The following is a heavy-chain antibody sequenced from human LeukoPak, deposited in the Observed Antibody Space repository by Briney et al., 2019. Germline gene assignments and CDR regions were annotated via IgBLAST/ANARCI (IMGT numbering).Heavy chain of an antibody. CDR1: GFTFGDYA. Sequence: PGGSLRLSCTASGFTFGDYAMSWVRPAPGKGLEWVANIKEDGSETNYVDSVKGRFIISRDNAKNSLYLQMNSLRAEDTAVYYCAPGRINIVHWGQGTLVTVSS. CDR3: APGRINIVH. CDR2: IKEDGSET. J-gene: IGHJ4*02. D-gene: IGHD3-10*01. V-gene: IGHV3-7*02.